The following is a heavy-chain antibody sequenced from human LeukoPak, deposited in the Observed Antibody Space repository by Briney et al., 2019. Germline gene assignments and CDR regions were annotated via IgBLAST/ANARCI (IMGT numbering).Heavy chain of an antibody. CDR1: GFSFSSGG. D-gene: IGHD1-14*01. CDR2: IGPTGTDR. Sequence: GGSLRLSCAASGFSFSSGGFNWVRQAPGKGLEWVSSIGPTGTDRYYADSVRGRFTISRDNAKNSMYLQMDSLRDEDTAVYYCATETIGRHYDYWGQGTLLTVSS. V-gene: IGHV3-21*01. CDR3: ATETIGRHYDY. J-gene: IGHJ4*02.